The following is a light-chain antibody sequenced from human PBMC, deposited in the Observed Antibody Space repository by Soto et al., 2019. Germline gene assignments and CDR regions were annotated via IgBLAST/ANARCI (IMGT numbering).Light chain of an antibody. Sequence: QSALTQPDSVSGSPGQSITISCTGTSSDVGGYNYVSWYQQHPDKAPKLMIYEVSNRPSGVSNRFSGSKSGNTASMTISGLQAEDEADYYCSSYTSRSTVVFGPGTKLTVL. CDR1: SSDVGGYNY. J-gene: IGLJ1*01. CDR3: SSYTSRSTVV. CDR2: EVS. V-gene: IGLV2-14*01.